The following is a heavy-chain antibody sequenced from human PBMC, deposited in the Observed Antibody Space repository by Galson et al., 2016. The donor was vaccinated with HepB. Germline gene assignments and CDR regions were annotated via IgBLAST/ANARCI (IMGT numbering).Heavy chain of an antibody. CDR1: GFSFSASG. CDR2: IAYDGVYK. CDR3: ARVIGGTLDALDT. V-gene: IGHV3-30*03. D-gene: IGHD2-21*01. Sequence: SLRLSCAASGFSFSASGIHWVRQAPGKGLQWVALIAYDGVYKYYADSVKGRFTISRDNSKHTVYLQMNSLRAEDSAVYYCARVIGGTLDALDTWGQGTMVTVSS. J-gene: IGHJ3*02.